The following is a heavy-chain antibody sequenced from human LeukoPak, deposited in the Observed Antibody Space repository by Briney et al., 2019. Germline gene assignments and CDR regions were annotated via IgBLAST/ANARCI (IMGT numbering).Heavy chain of an antibody. Sequence: ASVKVSCKASGYTFTSYGISWVRQAPGQGLEWMGWISAYNGNTNYAQKLQGRVTMTTDTSTSTAYMELRSLRPDDTAVYYCARAIVVVPAATNWFDPWGQGTLVTVSS. D-gene: IGHD2-2*01. CDR2: ISAYNGNT. J-gene: IGHJ5*02. CDR3: ARAIVVVPAATNWFDP. CDR1: GYTFTSYG. V-gene: IGHV1-18*01.